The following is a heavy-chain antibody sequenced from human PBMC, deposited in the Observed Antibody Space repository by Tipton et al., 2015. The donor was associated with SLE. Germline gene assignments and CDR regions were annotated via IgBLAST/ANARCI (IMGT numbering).Heavy chain of an antibody. CDR3: AREWKRQFDS. D-gene: IGHD1-1*01. V-gene: IGHV3-48*03. Sequence: SLRLSCAASRFTLSNYEMNWVRQAPGKGLEWVSYISSSGSTIYYAESVKGRLTISRDNAKNSLYLQMNGLRAEDTAVYYCAREWKRQFDSWGQGTLVTVSS. CDR2: ISSSGSTI. CDR1: RFTLSNYE. J-gene: IGHJ4*02.